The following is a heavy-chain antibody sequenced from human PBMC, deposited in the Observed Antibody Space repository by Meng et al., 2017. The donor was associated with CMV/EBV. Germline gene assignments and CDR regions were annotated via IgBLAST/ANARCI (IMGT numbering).Heavy chain of an antibody. CDR3: ARDIVVVPAASTNYYYYYGMDV. J-gene: IGHJ6*02. V-gene: IGHV3-7*01. CDR2: IKQDGSEK. Sequence: GESLKISCAASGFTFSSYWMSWVRQAPGKGLEWVANIKQDGSEKYYVDSVKGRFTISRDNAKNSLYLQMNSLRAEDTAVYYCARDIVVVPAASTNYYYYYGMDVWGQGTTVTVSS. D-gene: IGHD2-2*01. CDR1: GFTFSSYW.